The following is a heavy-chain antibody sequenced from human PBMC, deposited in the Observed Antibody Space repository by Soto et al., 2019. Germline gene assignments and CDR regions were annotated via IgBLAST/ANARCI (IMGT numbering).Heavy chain of an antibody. J-gene: IGHJ4*02. CDR2: IKSKTDGRTT. D-gene: IGHD3-22*01. Sequence: GGPLRLSCAASGFTFSNAWLSWVRQAPGKGLEWVGRIKSKTDGRTTDYAAPVKGRFTISRDDSKNTLYLQMNSLKNEDTAVYYCTTLTHFNYYDSSGYYGYWGQGTLVTVSS. CDR1: GFTFSNAW. V-gene: IGHV3-15*01. CDR3: TTLTHFNYYDSSGYYGY.